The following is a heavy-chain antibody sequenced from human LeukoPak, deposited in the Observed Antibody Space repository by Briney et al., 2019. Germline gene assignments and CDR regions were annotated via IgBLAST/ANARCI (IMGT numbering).Heavy chain of an antibody. J-gene: IGHJ4*02. V-gene: IGHV4-39*07. CDR2: IYYSGST. Sequence: SETLSLTCTVSGGSISSSSYYWGWIRRPPGKGLEWIGSIYYSGSTYYNPSLKSRVTISVDTSKNQFSLKLSSVTAADTAVYYCARDFSSGYHFDYWGQGTLVTVSS. CDR1: GGSISSSSYY. CDR3: ARDFSSGYHFDY. D-gene: IGHD3-22*01.